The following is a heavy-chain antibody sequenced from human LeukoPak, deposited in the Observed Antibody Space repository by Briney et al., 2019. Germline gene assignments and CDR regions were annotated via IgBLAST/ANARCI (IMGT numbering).Heavy chain of an antibody. Sequence: PGGSLRLSCAASGFTFSSYSMNWVRQAPGKGLEWVSSISSSSSYIYYADSVKGRFTISRDNAKNSLYLQMNSLRAEHTAVYDCASPWEHGPFDIWGQGTMVTVSS. CDR1: GFTFSSYS. CDR3: ASPWEHGPFDI. V-gene: IGHV3-21*01. J-gene: IGHJ3*02. D-gene: IGHD1-26*01. CDR2: ISSSSSYI.